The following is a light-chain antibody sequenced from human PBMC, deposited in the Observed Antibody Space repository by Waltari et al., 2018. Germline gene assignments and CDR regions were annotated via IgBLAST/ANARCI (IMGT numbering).Light chain of an antibody. Sequence: EIVMTQSPATLSVSPGERATLSCRASQSVSSNFAWYQQKPGQAPRLLIYGASTRATGIPARFSGSGSGTEFTLTISSLQSEDFAVYYCQQYNNWPVTFGQGTKVEIK. V-gene: IGKV3-15*01. J-gene: IGKJ1*01. CDR2: GAS. CDR1: QSVSSN. CDR3: QQYNNWPVT.